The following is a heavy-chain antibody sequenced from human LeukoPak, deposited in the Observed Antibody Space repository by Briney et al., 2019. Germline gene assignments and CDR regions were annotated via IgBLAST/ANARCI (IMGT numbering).Heavy chain of an antibody. CDR3: AEGHMTTYFQH. Sequence: PGGSLRLSCAASGFTFSSYGMHWVRQAPGKGLEWVALIQYDGNNKYYTDSVKGRFTISRDNSKNTLYLQMNSLRAEDTAVYYCAEGHMTTYFQHWGQGTLVTVSS. D-gene: IGHD4-11*01. J-gene: IGHJ1*01. CDR2: IQYDGNNK. V-gene: IGHV3-30*02. CDR1: GFTFSSYG.